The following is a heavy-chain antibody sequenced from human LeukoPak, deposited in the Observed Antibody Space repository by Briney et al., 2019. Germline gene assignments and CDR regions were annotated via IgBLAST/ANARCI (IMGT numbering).Heavy chain of an antibody. CDR3: ARVGSGYDLDY. CDR2: IRKKGNSYTT. Sequence: GGSLRLSCAASGFTFCDHYMEWVRQAPGKGLVWVGRIRKKGNSYTTEYAASVKGRFTISTDDSKNSLYLQMNSLKTEDTAVYYCARVGSGYDLDYWGQGTLVTVAS. CDR1: GFTFCDHY. V-gene: IGHV3-72*01. J-gene: IGHJ4*02. D-gene: IGHD5-12*01.